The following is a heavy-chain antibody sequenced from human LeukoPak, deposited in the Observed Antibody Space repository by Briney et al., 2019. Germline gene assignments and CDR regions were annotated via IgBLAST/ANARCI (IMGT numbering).Heavy chain of an antibody. D-gene: IGHD3-16*01. V-gene: IGHV3-23*01. CDR3: AKGSRIMITFGGASDY. CDR2: ISGSGGST. Sequence: GGSLRLSCAASGFTFSSYAMSWVRQAPGKGLEWVSAISGSGGSTYYADSMKGRFTISRDNSKNTLYLQMNSLRAEDTAVYYCAKGSRIMITFGGASDYWGQGTLVTVSS. CDR1: GFTFSSYA. J-gene: IGHJ4*02.